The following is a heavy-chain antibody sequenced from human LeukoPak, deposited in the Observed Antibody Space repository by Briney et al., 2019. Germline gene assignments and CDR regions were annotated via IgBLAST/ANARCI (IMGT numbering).Heavy chain of an antibody. CDR3: ARTLPYDSSGYALFY. CDR2: ISESGSNN. D-gene: IGHD3-22*01. CDR1: GFTFTRYV. Sequence: GGSLRLSCVASGFTFTRYVMSWVRQAPGKGLEWVSSISESGSNNYYADSVKGRFTISRDNSKNTLYLQMNSLRAEDTAVYYCARTLPYDSSGYALFYWGQGTLVTVSS. V-gene: IGHV3-23*01. J-gene: IGHJ4*02.